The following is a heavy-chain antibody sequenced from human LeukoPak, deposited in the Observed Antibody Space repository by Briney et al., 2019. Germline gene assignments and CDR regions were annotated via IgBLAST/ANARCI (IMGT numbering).Heavy chain of an antibody. CDR2: INAGNGNT. J-gene: IGHJ1*01. CDR1: GYTFTSYV. CDR3: ARGDSSGYLEYFQH. Sequence: ASVKVSCKASGYTFTSYVMHWVRQAPGQRLEWMGWINAGNGNTKYSQKFQGRATITRDTSASTAYMELSSLRSEDTAVYYCARGDSSGYLEYFQHWGQGTLVTVSS. D-gene: IGHD3-22*01. V-gene: IGHV1-3*01.